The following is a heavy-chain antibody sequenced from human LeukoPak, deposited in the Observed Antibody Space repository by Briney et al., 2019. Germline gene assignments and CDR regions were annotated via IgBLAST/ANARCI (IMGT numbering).Heavy chain of an antibody. CDR3: ARRAYCGGDCYSDY. CDR1: GYSFTIYW. J-gene: IGHJ4*02. CDR2: ICPGDSDT. D-gene: IGHD2-21*02. V-gene: IGHV5-51*01. Sequence: GESLKISCKGSGYSFTIYWIGWVRQMPGKGLEWMGIICPGDSDTRYSPSFQGQVTISADKSVNTAYLQWSSLKASDTAMYYCARRAYCGGDCYSDYWGQGTLVTVSS.